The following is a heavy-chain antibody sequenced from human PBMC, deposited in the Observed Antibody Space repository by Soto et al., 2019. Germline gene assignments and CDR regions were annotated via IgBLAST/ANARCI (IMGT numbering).Heavy chain of an antibody. Sequence: SLRLSCTASGFTFGDYAMSWFRQAPGKGLEWVGFIRSKAYGGTTEYAASVKGRFTISRDDSKSIAYLQMNSLKTEDTAVYYCTRAPYSSGPQYYYYMDVWGKGTTVTVSS. V-gene: IGHV3-49*03. CDR3: TRAPYSSGPQYYYYMDV. CDR1: GFTFGDYA. D-gene: IGHD6-19*01. CDR2: IRSKAYGGTT. J-gene: IGHJ6*03.